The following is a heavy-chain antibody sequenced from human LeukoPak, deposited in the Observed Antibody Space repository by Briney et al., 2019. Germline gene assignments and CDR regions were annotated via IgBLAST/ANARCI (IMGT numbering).Heavy chain of an antibody. CDR2: FHNSGTS. D-gene: IGHD1-26*01. J-gene: IGHJ4*02. CDR3: ARGAKVGATPTSPYFFDY. CDR1: DDSISDYY. V-gene: IGHV4-59*03. Sequence: SETLSLTCTVSDDSISDYYRGWLRQPPGKGLEWFGYFHNSGTSTYNPSLKSRVTISQDTSKNEFFLSLTSVTAADAAVYFCARGAKVGATPTSPYFFDYWGQGILVIVSS.